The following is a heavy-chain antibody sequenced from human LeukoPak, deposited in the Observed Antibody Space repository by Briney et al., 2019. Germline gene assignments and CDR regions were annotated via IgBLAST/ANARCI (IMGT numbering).Heavy chain of an antibody. CDR1: GFTFSSYS. J-gene: IGHJ3*01. V-gene: IGHV3-48*01. CDR3: ARESSGYASEAFDV. D-gene: IGHD3-22*01. CDR2: ISSSSSTI. Sequence: PGGSLRLSCAASGFTFSSYSMNWVRQAPGKGLEWVSYISSSSSTIYYADSVKGRFTISRDNAKNTLYLQMNSLRAEDTAVYYCARESSGYASEAFDVWGQGTMVTVSS.